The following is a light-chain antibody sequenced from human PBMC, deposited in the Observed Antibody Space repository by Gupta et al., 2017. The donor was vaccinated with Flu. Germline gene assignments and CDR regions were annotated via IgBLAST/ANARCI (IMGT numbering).Light chain of an antibody. J-gene: IGKJ2*01. CDR1: QSIGWW. CDR3: QQENLFPST. Sequence: PSTLSASVGDRVTFTWRASQSIGWWLAWYQQKPGKAPKLLISKASTVESGAPSRFSGSGSETEFTLSISGRQPDEFATYYCQQENLFPSTFGQGTKLDI. CDR2: KAS. V-gene: IGKV1-5*03.